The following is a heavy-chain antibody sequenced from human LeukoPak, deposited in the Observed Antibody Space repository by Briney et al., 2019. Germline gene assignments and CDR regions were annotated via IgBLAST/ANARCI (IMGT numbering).Heavy chain of an antibody. CDR2: IKQDGSEK. CDR3: ARDPTAYYDSSGYYLNTIDN. J-gene: IGHJ4*01. D-gene: IGHD3-22*01. V-gene: IGHV3-7*01. Sequence: PGGSLRLSCTASTLTLNNYWMSWVRQAPGKGLEWVANIKQDGSEKYHVDSVKGRFTISRDNAKNSLYLQMNSLRAEDTAVYYCARDPTAYYDSSGYYLNTIDNWGHGTLVTASP. CDR1: TLTLNNYW.